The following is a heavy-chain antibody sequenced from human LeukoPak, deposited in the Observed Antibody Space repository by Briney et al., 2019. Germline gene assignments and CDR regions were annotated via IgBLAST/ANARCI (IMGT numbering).Heavy chain of an antibody. CDR3: ARDPGSSRFDY. CDR1: GFTFSSFW. J-gene: IGHJ4*02. CDR2: IDQDGSVR. D-gene: IGHD6-13*01. V-gene: IGHV3-7*01. Sequence: PGGSLRLSCVASGFTFSSFWMRWVRQAPGKGLEFVANIDQDGSVRNYVDSVKGRFIISRDNAKNSLYLQMDSLRAEDTAVYFCARDPGSSRFDYWGLGTPVTVSS.